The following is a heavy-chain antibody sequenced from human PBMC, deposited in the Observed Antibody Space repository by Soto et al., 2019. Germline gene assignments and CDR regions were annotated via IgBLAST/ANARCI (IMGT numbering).Heavy chain of an antibody. J-gene: IGHJ4*02. CDR1: GFPFSSYA. V-gene: IGHV3-30-3*01. Sequence: GGSLRLSCAASGFPFSSYAMHWVRQAPGKGLEWVAVISYDGSNKYYADSVKGRFTISRDNSKNTLYLQTNSLRAEDTAVYYCARGLGLGDCWGQGTLVTVSS. CDR2: ISYDGSNK. CDR3: ARGLGLGDC. D-gene: IGHD3-9*01.